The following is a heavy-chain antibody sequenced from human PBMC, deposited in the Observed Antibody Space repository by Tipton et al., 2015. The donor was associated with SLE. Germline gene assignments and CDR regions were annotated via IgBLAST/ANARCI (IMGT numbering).Heavy chain of an antibody. D-gene: IGHD2-8*02. CDR2: ISWDGGST. CDR3: AKGKLVGYYMDV. V-gene: IGHV3-43*01. CDR1: GFTFDDYT. J-gene: IGHJ6*03. Sequence: SLRLSCAASGFTFDDYTMHWVRQAPGKGLEWVSLISWDGGSTYYADSVKGRFTISRDNSKNSLYLQMNSLRTEDSALYYCAKGKLVGYYMDVWGKGTTVTVSS.